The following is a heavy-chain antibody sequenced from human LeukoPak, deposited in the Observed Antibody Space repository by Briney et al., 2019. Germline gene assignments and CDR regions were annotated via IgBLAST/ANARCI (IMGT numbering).Heavy chain of an antibody. D-gene: IGHD3-16*02. J-gene: IGHJ6*03. CDR2: INHSGST. V-gene: IGHV4-34*01. CDR1: GGSISSYY. CDR3: ARGRGVTFGGVIVRPRYYYYYMDV. Sequence: PSETLSLTCTVSGGSISSYYWSWIRQPPGKGLEWVGEINHSGSTNYNPSLKSRVTISVDTSKNQFSLKLSSVTAADTAVYYCARGRGVTFGGVIVRPRYYYYYMDVWGKGTTVTVSS.